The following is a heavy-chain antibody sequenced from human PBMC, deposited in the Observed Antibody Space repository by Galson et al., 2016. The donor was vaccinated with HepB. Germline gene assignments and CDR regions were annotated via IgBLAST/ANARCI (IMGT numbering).Heavy chain of an antibody. CDR2: IYTGDSDT. V-gene: IGHV5-51*01. CDR1: GYSFTSYW. D-gene: IGHD4-17*01. CDR3: ARHAATVTTSDYYFDD. Sequence: QSGAEVKKPGESLKISCKGSGYSFTSYWIGWVRQMPGKGLEWMGIIYTGDSDTRYSPSFQGQVTISADKSISTAYLQWSSLKASDTAMYYCARHAATVTTSDYYFDDWGQGTLVTVSS. J-gene: IGHJ4*02.